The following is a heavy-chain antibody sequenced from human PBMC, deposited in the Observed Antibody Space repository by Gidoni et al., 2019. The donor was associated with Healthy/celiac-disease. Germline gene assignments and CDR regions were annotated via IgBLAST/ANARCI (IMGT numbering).Heavy chain of an antibody. J-gene: IGHJ4*02. Sequence: EVQLVESGGGLVQPGGSLRLSCAASGFTVSSNYMGWVLQAPGKGLEWVSVIYSGGSTYYADSVKGRFTISRDNSKNTLYLQMNSLRAEDKAVYYCATMTTVTIGDFDYWGQGTLVTVSA. V-gene: IGHV3-66*02. D-gene: IGHD4-17*01. CDR2: IYSGGST. CDR3: ATMTTVTIGDFDY. CDR1: GFTVSSNY.